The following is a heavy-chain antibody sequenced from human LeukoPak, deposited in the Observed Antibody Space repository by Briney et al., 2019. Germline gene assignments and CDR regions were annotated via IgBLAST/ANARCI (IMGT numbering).Heavy chain of an antibody. CDR2: ISAYNGNT. D-gene: IGHD5-18*01. V-gene: IGHV1-18*01. Sequence: ASVKVSCKASGYTFTSYGISWVRQAPGQGLEWMGWISAYNGNTNYAQKLQGRVTMTTDTSTSTAYMELRSLRSDDTAVYYCARGPLSWAGYSYGTYYGMDVWGQGTTVTVSS. CDR1: GYTFTSYG. J-gene: IGHJ6*02. CDR3: ARGPLSWAGYSYGTYYGMDV.